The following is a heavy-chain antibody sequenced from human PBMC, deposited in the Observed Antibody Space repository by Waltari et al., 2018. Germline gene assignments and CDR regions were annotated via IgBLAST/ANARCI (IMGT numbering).Heavy chain of an antibody. J-gene: IGHJ4*02. CDR3: ARGGYSYSPKDY. V-gene: IGHV1-8*01. Sequence: QIRLVQSRGEGSKCPASGQAPWHPSGHTPTSEAVSCVRQATGQGREWMGWISAKSGNTIYAQKFQGRVTMTRDTSMSTAYMELSSLRSEDTAVYYCARGGYSYSPKDYWGQGTLVIVSS. D-gene: IGHD2-15*01. CDR2: ISAKSGNT. CDR1: GHTPTSEA.